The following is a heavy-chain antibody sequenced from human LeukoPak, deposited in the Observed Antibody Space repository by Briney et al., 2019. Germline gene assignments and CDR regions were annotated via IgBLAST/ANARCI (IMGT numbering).Heavy chain of an antibody. CDR2: ISSSGSTI. V-gene: IGHV3-11*01. CDR1: GFTFSDYY. J-gene: IGHJ2*01. CDR3: AKEGAVATLEYFDL. Sequence: PGGSLRLSCAASGFTFSDYYMSWIRQAPGKGLEWVSYISSSGSTIYYADSVKGRFTISGDNSKNTLYLQMNSLRAEDTAVYYCAKEGAVATLEYFDLWGRGTLVTVSS. D-gene: IGHD5-12*01.